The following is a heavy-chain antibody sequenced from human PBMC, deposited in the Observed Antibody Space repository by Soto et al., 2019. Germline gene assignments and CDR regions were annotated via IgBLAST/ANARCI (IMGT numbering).Heavy chain of an antibody. D-gene: IGHD3-22*01. Sequence: PSETLSLTCTVSGGSISSGGYYWSWIRQHPGKGLEWIGYIYYSGSTYYNPSLRSRVTISVDTSKNQFSLKLSSVTAADTAVYYCAREITMIAMGNNWFDPWGQGTLVTVSS. V-gene: IGHV4-31*03. CDR2: IYYSGST. J-gene: IGHJ5*02. CDR3: AREITMIAMGNNWFDP. CDR1: GGSISSGGYY.